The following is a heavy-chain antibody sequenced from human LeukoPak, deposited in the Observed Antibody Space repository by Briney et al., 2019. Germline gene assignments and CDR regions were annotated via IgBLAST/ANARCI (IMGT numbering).Heavy chain of an antibody. CDR2: IIPIFGTA. V-gene: IGHV1-69*13. Sequence: SVKVSCKGSGGNFRKYAIRWVRTAPGQGLEWMGGIIPIFGTANYAQKFQGRVTITADESTSTAYMELSSLRSEDTAVYYCASSLYDSSGYYSRYWGQGTLVTVSS. D-gene: IGHD3-22*01. CDR3: ASSLYDSSGYYSRY. CDR1: GGNFRKYA. J-gene: IGHJ4*02.